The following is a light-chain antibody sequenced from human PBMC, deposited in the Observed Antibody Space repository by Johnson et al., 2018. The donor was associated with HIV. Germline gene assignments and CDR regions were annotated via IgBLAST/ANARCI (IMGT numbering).Light chain of an antibody. V-gene: IGLV1-51*01. CDR3: GTWDSSLSAYV. CDR2: DNN. J-gene: IGLJ1*01. CDR1: SSNIGNNY. Sequence: QSVLTQPPSVSAAPGQKVTISCSGSSSNIGNNYVSWYQQIPGTAPKLLIYDNNKRPSGIPDRFSGSKSGTSATLGITGLQTGDEADYYCGTWDSSLSAYVFGTPTKVSVL.